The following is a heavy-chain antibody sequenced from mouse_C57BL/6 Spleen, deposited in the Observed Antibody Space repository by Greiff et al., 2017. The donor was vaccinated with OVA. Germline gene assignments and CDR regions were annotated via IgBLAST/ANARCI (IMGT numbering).Heavy chain of an antibody. CDR1: GYTFTDYY. CDR3: ASSGYYSNWYFDV. Sequence: LVESGAELVRPGASVKLSCKASGYTFTDYYINWVKQRPGQGLEWIARIYPGSGNTYYNEKFKGKATLTAEKSSSTAYMQLSSLTSEDSAVYFCASSGYYSNWYFDVWGTGTTVTVSS. D-gene: IGHD2-5*01. V-gene: IGHV1-76*01. J-gene: IGHJ1*03. CDR2: IYPGSGNT.